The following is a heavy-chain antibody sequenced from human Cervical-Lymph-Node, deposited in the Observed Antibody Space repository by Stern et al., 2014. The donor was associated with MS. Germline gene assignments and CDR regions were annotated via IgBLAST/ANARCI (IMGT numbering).Heavy chain of an antibody. V-gene: IGHV1-18*01. D-gene: IGHD3-22*01. J-gene: IGHJ6*02. CDR2: ISGYNGKT. CDR3: ARGIRIGVGAMDV. Sequence: QVQLVQSGPEVKKPGASVKVSCKASHYTFTSYGISWVRQAPGQGLEWMGWISGYNGKTKDAQKFQDRVTMTTDTSTNTAYMEMRSLRSDDTAVYYCARGIRIGVGAMDVWGQGTTVTVS. CDR1: HYTFTSYG.